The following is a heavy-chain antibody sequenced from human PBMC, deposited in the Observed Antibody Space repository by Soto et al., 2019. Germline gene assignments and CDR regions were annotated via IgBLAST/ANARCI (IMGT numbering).Heavy chain of an antibody. V-gene: IGHV6-1*01. D-gene: IGHD2-15*01. Sequence: SQTLSLTCAISGDSVSTNSAAWNWIRQSPSRGLEWLGRTYYRSKWYYDYALSVRSRISINPDTSRNQFSLQLSSVTPEDTAVYFCARVGCGGGTCLDGLDVWGQGTTVTVSS. CDR1: GDSVSTNSAA. CDR3: ARVGCGGGTCLDGLDV. CDR2: TYYRSKWYY. J-gene: IGHJ6*02.